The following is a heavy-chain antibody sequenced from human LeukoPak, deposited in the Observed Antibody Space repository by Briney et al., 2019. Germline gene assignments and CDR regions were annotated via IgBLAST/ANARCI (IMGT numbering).Heavy chain of an antibody. CDR3: ARDNSPGWFAP. CDR1: GFIFSSYA. V-gene: IGHV3-74*01. J-gene: IGHJ5*02. CDR2: TSGDGATT. Sequence: GECLRLSCAASGFIFSSYAMNWVRQAPGKGLLWVSRTSGDGATTAYADSVKGRFTISRDNAKNTVYLQMNGLRPEDTALYYCARDNSPGWFAPWGQGTLVTVSS.